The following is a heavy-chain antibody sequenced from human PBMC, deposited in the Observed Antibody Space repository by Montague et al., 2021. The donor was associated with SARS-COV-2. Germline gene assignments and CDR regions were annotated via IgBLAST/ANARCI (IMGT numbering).Heavy chain of an antibody. Sequence: SETLSLTCGVSGASIMGYHWSWVRKPPGRGLEWIGDVRDSGTTNYNPSLNNRITISIDTSKAQFSPILTSVDAADTAVYYCARFFRVGTSSAFDHWGQGILVTVSS. D-gene: IGHD3-10*01. V-gene: IGHV4-59*08. J-gene: IGHJ5*02. CDR1: GASIMGYH. CDR2: VRDSGTT. CDR3: ARFFRVGTSSAFDH.